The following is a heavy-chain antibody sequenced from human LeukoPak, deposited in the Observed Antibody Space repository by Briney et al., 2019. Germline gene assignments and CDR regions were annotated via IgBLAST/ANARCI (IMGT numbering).Heavy chain of an antibody. D-gene: IGHD5-24*01. J-gene: IGHJ4*02. Sequence: SVKVSCKASGYTFTSYDINWVRQAPGQGLEWMGGIIPIFGTANYAQKFQGRVTITADKSTSTAYMELSSLRSEDTAVYYCARGDGYSPNFDYWGQGTLVTVSS. CDR3: ARGDGYSPNFDY. CDR2: IIPIFGTA. CDR1: GYTFTSYD. V-gene: IGHV1-69*06.